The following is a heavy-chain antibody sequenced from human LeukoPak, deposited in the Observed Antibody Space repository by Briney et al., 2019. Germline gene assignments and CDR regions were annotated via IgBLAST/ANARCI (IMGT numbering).Heavy chain of an antibody. D-gene: IGHD3-10*01. J-gene: IGHJ4*02. V-gene: IGHV4-31*03. CDR3: ARRRRQYYGSGSPIGY. Sequence: PSETLSLTCTVSGGSISSGGYYWSWIRQHPGKGLEWIGYIYYSGSTYYNPSLKSRVTISVDTPKNQFSLKLSSVTAADTAVYYCARRRRQYYGSGSPIGYWGQGTLVTVSS. CDR1: GGSISSGGYY. CDR2: IYYSGST.